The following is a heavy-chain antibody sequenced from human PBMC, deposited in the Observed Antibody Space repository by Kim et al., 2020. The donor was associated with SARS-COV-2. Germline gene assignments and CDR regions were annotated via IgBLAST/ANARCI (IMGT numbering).Heavy chain of an antibody. Sequence: GESLKISCKGSGYSFTSYWIGWVRQMPGKGLEWMGIIYPGDSDTRYSPSFQGQVTISADKSISTAYLQWSSLKASDTAMYYCARVEYDILTGYRNYYYGMDVWGQGTTVTVSS. V-gene: IGHV5-51*01. CDR2: IYPGDSDT. D-gene: IGHD3-9*01. CDR3: ARVEYDILTGYRNYYYGMDV. CDR1: GYSFTSYW. J-gene: IGHJ6*02.